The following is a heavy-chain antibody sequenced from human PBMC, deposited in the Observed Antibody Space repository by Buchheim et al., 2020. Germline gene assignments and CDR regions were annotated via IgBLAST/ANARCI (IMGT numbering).Heavy chain of an antibody. J-gene: IGHJ4*01. D-gene: IGHD6-6*01. CDR1: GFTFSRYS. CDR3: AREPSDSTSSSNPAAYYFDN. Sequence: EVQLVESGGGLVQPGGSLRLSCAASGFTFSRYSMNWVRQAPGKGLEWLSYISSSSNTIYYVDSVRGRFTISRDNAKDSLYLQMNGLRDEDTAVYYCAREPSDSTSSSNPAAYYFDNWGHGTL. CDR2: ISSSSNTI. V-gene: IGHV3-48*02.